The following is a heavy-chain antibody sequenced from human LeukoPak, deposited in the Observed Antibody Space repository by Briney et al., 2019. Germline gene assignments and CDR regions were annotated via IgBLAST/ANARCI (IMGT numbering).Heavy chain of an antibody. CDR1: GDSISSSNYY. CDR3: ARHLAGFYGSGSYSAYNWFDP. J-gene: IGHJ5*02. Sequence: SETLSLTCTVSGDSISSSNYYWGWIRQPPGKGLEWIGSIYYSGSTYHNPPLRSRVTISVDTPKNQFSLKLSSVTAADTAVYYCARHLAGFYGSGSYSAYNWFDPWGQGTLVTVSS. D-gene: IGHD3-10*01. CDR2: IYYSGST. V-gene: IGHV4-39*01.